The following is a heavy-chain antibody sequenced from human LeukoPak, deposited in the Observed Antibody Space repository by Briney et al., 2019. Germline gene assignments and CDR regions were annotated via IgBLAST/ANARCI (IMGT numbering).Heavy chain of an antibody. D-gene: IGHD3-16*01. CDR1: GYTFTSYY. Sequence: ASVKVSCKASGYTFTSYYMHWVRQAPGQGLEWMGWISAYNGNTNYAQKLQGRVTMTTDTSTSTAYMELRSLRSDDTAVYYCAREIRLGHSPFDYWGQGTLVTVSS. CDR2: ISAYNGNT. J-gene: IGHJ4*02. CDR3: AREIRLGHSPFDY. V-gene: IGHV1-18*04.